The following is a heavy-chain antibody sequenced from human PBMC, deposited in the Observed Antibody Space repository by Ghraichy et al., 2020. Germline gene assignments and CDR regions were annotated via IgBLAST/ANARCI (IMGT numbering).Heavy chain of an antibody. CDR1: EFTFSSYW. CDR2: IKQDGSEK. J-gene: IGHJ6*02. D-gene: IGHD3-10*01. V-gene: IGHV3-7*03. CDR3: ARAPNYYVSGTYYTYYHYGMDV. Sequence: GESLNISCAASEFTFSSYWMNWVRQAPGKGLEWVANIKQDGSEKYYVDSVKGRFTISRDNAKNSLYLQMNSLRAEDTAVYYCARAPNYYVSGTYYTYYHYGMDVWGQGTTVTVSS.